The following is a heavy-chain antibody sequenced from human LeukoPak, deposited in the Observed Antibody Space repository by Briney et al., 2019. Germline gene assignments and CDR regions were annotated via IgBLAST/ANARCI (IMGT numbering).Heavy chain of an antibody. CDR1: GDSVSSNSAA. CDR2: TYYRSKWYN. J-gene: IGHJ2*01. CDR3: ASQGGKPGYWYFDL. Sequence: SQTLSLTCAISGDSVSSNSAAWNSIRQSPSRGLEWLGRTYYRSKWYNDYAVSVKSRITINPNTSKNQFSPQLYSVTPEDTAVYYCASQGGKPGYWYFDLWARGTLVTVSS. V-gene: IGHV6-1*01. D-gene: IGHD3-16*01.